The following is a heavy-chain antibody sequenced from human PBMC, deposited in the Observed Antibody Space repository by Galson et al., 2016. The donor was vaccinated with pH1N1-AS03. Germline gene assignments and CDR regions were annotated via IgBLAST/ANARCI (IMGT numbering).Heavy chain of an antibody. CDR3: ARDGPPQGISVAGSFDF. Sequence: SLRLSCAASGFPFSGHSMNWVRQAPGKGLEWVSFISTSSSSIYYADSVKGRFTISRDNAQNLLYLQMNSLRDEDTAVYYCARDGPPQGISVAGSFDFWGQGTLVTVSS. J-gene: IGHJ4*02. CDR2: ISTSSSSI. V-gene: IGHV3-21*01. CDR1: GFPFSGHS. D-gene: IGHD6-19*01.